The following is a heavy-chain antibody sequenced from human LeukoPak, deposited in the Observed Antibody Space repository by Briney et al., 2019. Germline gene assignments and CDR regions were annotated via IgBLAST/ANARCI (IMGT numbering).Heavy chain of an antibody. Sequence: SETLSLTCTVSGGSISSSSYYGGWIRQPPGKGLEWIGSIYYSGSTYYNPSLKSRVTISVDTSKNQFSLKLSSVTAADTAVYYCARGPYTAMVDYWGQGTLVTVSS. D-gene: IGHD5-18*01. V-gene: IGHV4-39*07. CDR2: IYYSGST. CDR3: ARGPYTAMVDY. CDR1: GGSISSSSYY. J-gene: IGHJ4*02.